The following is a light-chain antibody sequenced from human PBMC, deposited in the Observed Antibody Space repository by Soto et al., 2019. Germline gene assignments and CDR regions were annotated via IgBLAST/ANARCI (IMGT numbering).Light chain of an antibody. J-gene: IGLJ1*01. Sequence: QSALTQPASVSGSPGQSITISCTGTSSDVGGSNYVSWYQQHPGKAPKLMIYDVSNRPSGVSNRFSGSKSGNTASLTISGLQAEDEADYYCSSYTSSSTPLIFGTGTKLTVL. CDR2: DVS. CDR3: SSYTSSSTPLI. CDR1: SSDVGGSNY. V-gene: IGLV2-14*01.